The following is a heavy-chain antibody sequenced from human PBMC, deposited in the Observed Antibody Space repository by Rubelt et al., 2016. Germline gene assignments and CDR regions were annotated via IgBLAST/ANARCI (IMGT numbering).Heavy chain of an antibody. CDR1: GYTFTSYA. D-gene: IGHD6-13*01. Sequence: QVQLVQSGAEVKKPGASVKVSCKASGYTFTSYAMHWVRQAPGQRLEWMGWINAGNGNTKYSQKFQGRGPIPRDTSAGTAYMGLRSLGPEDRAVYYCARGLGLGYSRSGFNWLDPWGQGTLFTVSS. J-gene: IGHJ5*02. CDR3: ARGLGLGYSRSGFNWLDP. CDR2: INAGNGNT. V-gene: IGHV1-3*01.